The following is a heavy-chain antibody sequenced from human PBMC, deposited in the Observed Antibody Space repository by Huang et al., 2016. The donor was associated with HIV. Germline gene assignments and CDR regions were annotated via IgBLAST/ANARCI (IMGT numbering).Heavy chain of an antibody. CDR2: ISSRSNSK. V-gene: IGHV3-48*04. J-gene: IGHJ4*02. D-gene: IGHD2-15*01. Sequence: EVQLVESGGGLVQPGTSPRLSCEASGFTFGDFNMNWVRQAPGKWLEWISYISSRSNSKLYADSGKGRFTITRDNARNSLYLQLKSLRVEDTAVYYCARESCSGGTCYLFDFWGQGVLVTVSS. CDR3: ARESCSGGTCYLFDF. CDR1: GFTFGDFN.